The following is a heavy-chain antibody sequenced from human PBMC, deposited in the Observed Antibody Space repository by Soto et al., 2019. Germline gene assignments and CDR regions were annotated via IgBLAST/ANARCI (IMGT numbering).Heavy chain of an antibody. CDR2: INHSVST. Sequence: SETLSLTCAVYGGSFSGYYWSWIRQPRGKGLEWIGEINHSVSTNYNPSLKSRVTISVDTSKNQFSLKLSSVTAADTAVYYCASVGTHLQYSSGWWPFDYWGQGTLVTVSS. J-gene: IGHJ4*02. D-gene: IGHD6-19*01. V-gene: IGHV4-34*01. CDR3: ASVGTHLQYSSGWWPFDY. CDR1: GGSFSGYY.